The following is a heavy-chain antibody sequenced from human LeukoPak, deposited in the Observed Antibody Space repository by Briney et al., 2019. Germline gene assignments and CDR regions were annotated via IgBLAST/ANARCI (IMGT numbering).Heavy chain of an antibody. J-gene: IGHJ4*02. CDR1: GFTFSSNY. D-gene: IGHD3-3*01. CDR2: IYSGGST. V-gene: IGHV3-53*01. CDR3: ARALIPHFAYDFWSGYYFDY. Sequence: GGSLRLSCAASGFTFSSNYMSWVRQAPGKGLEWVSVIYSGGSTYYAGSVKGRFTISRDNSKNTLYLQMNSLRAEDTAVYYCARALIPHFAYDFWSGYYFDYWGQGTLVTVSS.